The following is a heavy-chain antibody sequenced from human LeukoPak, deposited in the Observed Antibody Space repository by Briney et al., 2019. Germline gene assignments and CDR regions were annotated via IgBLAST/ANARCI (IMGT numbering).Heavy chain of an antibody. Sequence: SETLSLTCTVSGGSISSYYWSWIRQPPGKGLEWIGYIYYSGSTNYNPSLKSRVTISVDTSKNQFSLKLSSVTAADTAVYYCARVRVPYGSGSYMQYYFDYWGQGTLVTVSS. D-gene: IGHD3-10*01. J-gene: IGHJ4*02. CDR2: IYYSGST. CDR3: ARVRVPYGSGSYMQYYFDY. V-gene: IGHV4-59*01. CDR1: GGSISSYY.